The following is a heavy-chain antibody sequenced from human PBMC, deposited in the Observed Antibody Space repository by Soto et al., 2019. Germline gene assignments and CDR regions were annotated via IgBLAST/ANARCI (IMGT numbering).Heavy chain of an antibody. D-gene: IGHD1-26*01. CDR1: GGSISSSSYY. CDR3: ASLGREPPGLGFDY. Sequence: QLQLQESGPGLVKPSETLSLTCTVSGGSISSSSYYWGWIRQPPGKGLEWIGSIYYSGSTYYNPSLKSRVTISVDTSKNQFSLKLSSVTAADTAVYYCASLGREPPGLGFDYWGQGTLVTVSS. CDR2: IYYSGST. J-gene: IGHJ4*02. V-gene: IGHV4-39*01.